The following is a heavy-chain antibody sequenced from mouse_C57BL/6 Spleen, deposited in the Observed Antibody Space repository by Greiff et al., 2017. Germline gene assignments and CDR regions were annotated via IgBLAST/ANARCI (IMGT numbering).Heavy chain of an antibody. CDR1: GFSLTSYA. J-gene: IGHJ4*01. CDR3: ARNLGYYGSSAMDY. Sequence: QVQLQQSGPGLVAPSQSLSITCTVSGFSLTSYAISWVRQPPGKGLEWLGVIWTGGGTNYNSALKSRLSISKDNSKSQVFLKMNSLQTDDTARYYCARNLGYYGSSAMDYWGQGTSVTVSS. D-gene: IGHD1-1*01. CDR2: IWTGGGT. V-gene: IGHV2-9-1*01.